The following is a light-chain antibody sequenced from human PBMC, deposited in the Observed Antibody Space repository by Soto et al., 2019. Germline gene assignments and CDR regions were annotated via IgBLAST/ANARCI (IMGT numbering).Light chain of an antibody. CDR1: QNVNNW. V-gene: IGKV1-5*01. CDR3: QQYENYWT. CDR2: DAS. J-gene: IGKJ1*01. Sequence: DIQMTQFPSALSASVGDRVTITCRASQNVNNWLAWYQHKPGKAPQLLIYDASVLETGVPSRFSGSGAGTEFTLAISGLQSDDFATYSCQQYENYWTFGQGTRVVIK.